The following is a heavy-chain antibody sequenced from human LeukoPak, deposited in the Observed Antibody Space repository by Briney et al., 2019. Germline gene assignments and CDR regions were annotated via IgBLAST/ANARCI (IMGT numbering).Heavy chain of an antibody. V-gene: IGHV1-69*13. J-gene: IGHJ4*02. CDR2: IIPIFGTA. CDR3: AREDSSGWYHFDY. D-gene: IGHD6-19*01. Sequence: SVKVSCKASGGTFSSYAISWVRQAPGQGLEWMGGIIPIFGTANYAQRFQGRVTITADESTSTAYMELSSLRSEDTAVYYCAREDSSGWYHFDYWGQGTLVTVPS. CDR1: GGTFSSYA.